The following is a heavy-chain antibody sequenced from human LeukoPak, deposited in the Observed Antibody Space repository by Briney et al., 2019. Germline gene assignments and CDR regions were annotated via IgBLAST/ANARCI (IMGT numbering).Heavy chain of an antibody. CDR3: ATGVGYGDYWVDY. V-gene: IGHV1-24*01. CDR1: GYTLTELS. CDR2: FDPEDGET. Sequence: ASVKVSCKVSGYTLTELSMHWVRQAPGKGLEWVGGFDPEDGETIYAQKFQGRVTMTEDTSTDTAYMELSSLRSEDTAVYYCATGVGYGDYWVDYWGQGTLVTVSS. J-gene: IGHJ4*02. D-gene: IGHD4-17*01.